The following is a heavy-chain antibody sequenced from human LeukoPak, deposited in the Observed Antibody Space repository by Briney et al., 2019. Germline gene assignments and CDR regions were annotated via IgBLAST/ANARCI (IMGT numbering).Heavy chain of an antibody. Sequence: ASVKVSCKASGGTFSSYAISWVRQAPGQGLEWMGGIIPILGTANYAQKFQGRVTITADESTSTAYMELSSLRSEDTAVYYCARARYLGYCSSTSCYYYYGMDVWGQGTTVTVSS. J-gene: IGHJ6*02. V-gene: IGHV1-69*13. CDR1: GGTFSSYA. D-gene: IGHD2-2*01. CDR3: ARARYLGYCSSTSCYYYYGMDV. CDR2: IIPILGTA.